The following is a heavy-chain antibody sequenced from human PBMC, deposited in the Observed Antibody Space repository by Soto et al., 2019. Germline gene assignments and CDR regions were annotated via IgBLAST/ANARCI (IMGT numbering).Heavy chain of an antibody. D-gene: IGHD2-15*01. CDR1: GGSISSGTYY. V-gene: IGHV4-31*03. CDR2: MYNSGTS. Sequence: QVQLQESGPGLLKPSQTLSLTCSVSGGSISSGTYYWSWIRHRPGKGLQWIGYMYNSGTSSYSPSLKSRSVLSVDTSKNQFSLKLTSVTAADTATYVCARRLSGSSAFDFWGLGILVTVSS. CDR3: ARRLSGSSAFDF. J-gene: IGHJ4*01.